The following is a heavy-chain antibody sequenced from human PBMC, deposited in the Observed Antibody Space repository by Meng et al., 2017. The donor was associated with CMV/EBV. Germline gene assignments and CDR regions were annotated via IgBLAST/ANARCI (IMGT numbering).Heavy chain of an antibody. CDR2: INPSGGST. CDR1: GYTCTRDY. D-gene: IGHD1-26*01. Sequence: VQLGQFGAEVNKAVASVKVSCKASGYTCTRDYMHWVRQPPGQGLEWMGIINPSGGSTSYAQKFRGRVTMTRDTSTSTVYMELSSLRSEDTAEYYCARESGSVGDYWGQGTLVTVSS. J-gene: IGHJ4*02. V-gene: IGHV1-46*01. CDR3: ARESGSVGDY.